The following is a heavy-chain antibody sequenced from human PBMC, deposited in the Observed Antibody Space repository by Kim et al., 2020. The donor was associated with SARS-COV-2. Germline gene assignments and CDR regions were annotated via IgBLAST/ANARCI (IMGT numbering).Heavy chain of an antibody. CDR2: IIPILGIA. J-gene: IGHJ3*02. Sequence: SVKVSCKASGGTFSSYTISWVRQAPGQGLEWMGRIIPILGIANYAQKFQGRVTITADKSTSTAYMELSSLRSEDTAVYYCARGVAHGVRGADAFDIWGQGTMVTVSS. D-gene: IGHD3-10*01. V-gene: IGHV1-69*02. CDR3: ARGVAHGVRGADAFDI. CDR1: GGTFSSYT.